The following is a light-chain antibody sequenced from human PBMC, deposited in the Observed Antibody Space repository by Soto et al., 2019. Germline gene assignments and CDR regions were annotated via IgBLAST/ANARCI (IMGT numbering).Light chain of an antibody. J-gene: IGLJ1*01. CDR2: SNN. CDR3: SAWDDSLNGSYV. Sequence: QSVLTQPPSASGTPGQRVTISCSGSSSNIGSNTVNWYQQLPGTAPKLLIYSNNQRPSGVPDRFSGSKYGTSASLAISGLQYDDEAAYYCSAWDDSLNGSYVFGTGTKLTVL. V-gene: IGLV1-44*01. CDR1: SSNIGSNT.